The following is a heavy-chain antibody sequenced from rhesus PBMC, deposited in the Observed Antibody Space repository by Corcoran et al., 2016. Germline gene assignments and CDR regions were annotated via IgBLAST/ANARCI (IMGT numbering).Heavy chain of an antibody. V-gene: IGHV4-65*01. CDR3: ARGRGCSYYYGLDS. CDR1: GGSVSRSTW. D-gene: IGHD2-15*01. Sequence: QVQLQESGPGLVKHSETLSLTCDVSGGSVSRSTWWRWIRQPHGKGLECIGYISASSGRTYSNPSTKRRVTISTETSKNQFSRKLSSVTVAVTAGDYCARGRGCSYYYGLDSWGQGVVVTVSS. CDR2: ISASSGRT. J-gene: IGHJ6*01.